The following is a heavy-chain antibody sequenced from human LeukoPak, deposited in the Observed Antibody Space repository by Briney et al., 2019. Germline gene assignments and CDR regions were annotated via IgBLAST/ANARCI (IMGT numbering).Heavy chain of an antibody. V-gene: IGHV4-59*12. CDR1: GGSISSYY. D-gene: IGHD3-9*01. CDR3: ARDQPPHYDILTGYYKEHNWFDP. CDR2: IYYSGST. J-gene: IGHJ5*02. Sequence: SGTLSLTCTVSGGSISSYYWSWIRQPPGKGLEWIGYIYYSGSTYYNPSLKSRVTISVDTSKNQFSLKLSSVTAADTAVYYCARDQPPHYDILTGYYKEHNWFDPWGQGTLVTVSS.